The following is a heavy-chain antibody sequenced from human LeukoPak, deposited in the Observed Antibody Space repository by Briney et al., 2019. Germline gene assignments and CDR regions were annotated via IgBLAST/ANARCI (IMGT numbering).Heavy chain of an antibody. V-gene: IGHV4-59*12. CDR3: ARVGGYDYAIDY. CDR1: GDSFRSYY. J-gene: IGHJ4*02. D-gene: IGHD5-12*01. Sequence: SETLSLTCTVSGDSFRSYYWSWIRQPPGKGLEWIGYIYYSGSTNYNPSLKSRVTISVDTSKNQFSLKLSSVTAADTAVYYCARVGGYDYAIDYWGQGTLVTVSS. CDR2: IYYSGST.